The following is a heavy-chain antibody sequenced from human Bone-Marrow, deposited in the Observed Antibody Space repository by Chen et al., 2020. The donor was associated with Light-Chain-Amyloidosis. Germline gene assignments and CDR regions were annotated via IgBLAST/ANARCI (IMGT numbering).Heavy chain of an antibody. J-gene: IGHJ6*02. Sequence: QVPLLESVFVFFPPCSSLRLSCAASGFTFSSYGLPWVRQAPCTGLEWVAVIWYDGSNKYYAASVKGRGTISRDNSKKTRERKRKRRRAEEKEGEEGGREGGEEDERRGYDRRGVEDGMDVWGQGKTGTVSS. CDR3: GREGGEEDERRGYDRRGVEDGMDV. D-gene: IGHD3-16*01. CDR2: IWYDGSNK. CDR1: GFTFSSYG. V-gene: IGHV3-33*08.